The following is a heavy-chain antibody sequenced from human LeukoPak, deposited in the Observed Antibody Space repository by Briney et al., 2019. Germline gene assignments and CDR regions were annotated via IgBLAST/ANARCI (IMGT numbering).Heavy chain of an antibody. Sequence: ASVKVSCKASGGTFSSYAISWVRQAPGQGLEWMGGITPIFGTANYAQKFQGRVTITADESTSTAYMELSSLRSEDTAVYYCARDREVVTGYGMDVWGQGTTVTVSS. J-gene: IGHJ6*02. CDR2: ITPIFGTA. CDR1: GGTFSSYA. CDR3: ARDREVVTGYGMDV. D-gene: IGHD2-21*02. V-gene: IGHV1-69*13.